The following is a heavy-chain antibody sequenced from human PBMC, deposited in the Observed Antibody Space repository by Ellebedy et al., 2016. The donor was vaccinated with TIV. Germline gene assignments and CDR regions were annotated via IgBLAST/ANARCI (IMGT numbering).Heavy chain of an antibody. D-gene: IGHD4-23*01. J-gene: IGHJ4*02. Sequence: AASVKVSCKASGYTFTSYDINWVRQATGQGLEWMGWMNPNSGNTGYAQKFQGRVTMTIDTSTSTGYMELRSLRSDGTAVYYCARGFRYGSGRWPLDYWGQGTLVTVSS. CDR1: GYTFTSYD. CDR3: ARGFRYGSGRWPLDY. CDR2: MNPNSGNT. V-gene: IGHV1-8*01.